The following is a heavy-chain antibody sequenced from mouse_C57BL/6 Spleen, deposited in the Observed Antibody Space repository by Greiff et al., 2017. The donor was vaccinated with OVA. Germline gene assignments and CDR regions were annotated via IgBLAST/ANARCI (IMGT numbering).Heavy chain of an antibody. J-gene: IGHJ3*01. CDR1: GYTFTSYT. CDR3: AREGGLRRLAY. D-gene: IGHD3-2*02. CDR2: INPSSGYT. V-gene: IGHV1-4*01. Sequence: VQLVESGAELARPGASVKMSCKASGYTFTSYTMHWVKQRPGQGLEWIGYINPSSGYTKYNQKFKDKATLTADKSSSTAYMQLSSLTSEDSAVYYCAREGGLRRLAYWGQGTLVTVSA.